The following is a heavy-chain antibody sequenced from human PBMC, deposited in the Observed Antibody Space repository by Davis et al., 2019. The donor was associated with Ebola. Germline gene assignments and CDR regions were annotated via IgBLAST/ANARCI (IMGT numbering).Heavy chain of an antibody. CDR1: GFTFSSYA. J-gene: IGHJ6*02. CDR2: ISGSGGDT. D-gene: IGHD6-13*01. V-gene: IGHV3-23*01. CDR3: VLGTLGHYGMDV. Sequence: PGGSLRLSCAASGFTFSSYAMSWVRQAPGKGLEWVSAISGSGGDTYYADSVKGRFTISRDNSKNTLYVQVNSLRAEDTAVYYCVLGTLGHYGMDVWGQGTTVTVSS.